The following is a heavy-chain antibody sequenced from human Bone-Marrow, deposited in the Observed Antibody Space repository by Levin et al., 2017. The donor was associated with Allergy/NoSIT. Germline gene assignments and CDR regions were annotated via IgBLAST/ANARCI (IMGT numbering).Heavy chain of an antibody. V-gene: IGHV3-21*01. CDR2: ISSSSSYI. CDR3: ARDSYYGSGLNWFDP. D-gene: IGHD3-10*01. CDR1: GFTFSSYS. Sequence: ETLSLTCAASGFTFSSYSMNWVRQAPGKGLEWVSSISSSSSYIYYADSVKGRFTISRDNAKNSLYLQMNSLRAEDTAVYYCARDSYYGSGLNWFDPWGQGTLVTVSS. J-gene: IGHJ5*02.